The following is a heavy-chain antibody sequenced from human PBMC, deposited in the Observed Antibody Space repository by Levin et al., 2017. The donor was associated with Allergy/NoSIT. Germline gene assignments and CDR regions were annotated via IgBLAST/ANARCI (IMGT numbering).Heavy chain of an antibody. V-gene: IGHV4-34*01. D-gene: IGHD5-18*01. CDR2: INHSGST. CDR3: ARGIQLWGAYTFDI. Sequence: PSETLSLTCAVYDGSFSGYYWTWIRQPPGKGLEWIGEINHSGSTNYRPSLKSRVTISVDTSKNQFSLKLNSVTAADTAVYYCARGIQLWGAYTFDIWGQGTMVTVSS. J-gene: IGHJ3*02. CDR1: DGSFSGYY.